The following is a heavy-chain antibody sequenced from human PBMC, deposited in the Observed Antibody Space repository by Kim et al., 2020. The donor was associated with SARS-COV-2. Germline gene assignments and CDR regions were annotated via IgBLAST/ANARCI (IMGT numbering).Heavy chain of an antibody. V-gene: IGHV3-9*01. CDR1: GFTFGDYA. D-gene: IGHD3-10*01. Sequence: GGSLRLSCAASGFTFGDYAMHWVRQAPGKGLEWVSGISWNSGSIYDADSVKGRFTISRDNAKNSLYLQMNSMRDEDTALYYCAKDMTWGSGSYYNLPPYGMDVWGQGTMVTVSS. J-gene: IGHJ6*02. CDR3: AKDMTWGSGSYYNLPPYGMDV. CDR2: ISWNSGSI.